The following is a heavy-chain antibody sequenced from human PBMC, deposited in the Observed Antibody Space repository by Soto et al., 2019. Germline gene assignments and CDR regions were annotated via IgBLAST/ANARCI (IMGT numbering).Heavy chain of an antibody. CDR2: ISYDGSNK. V-gene: IGHV3-30*18. D-gene: IGHD3-22*01. CDR3: AKGSLQTEIVVDSFPFN. Sequence: PGGSLRLSCAASGFTFSSYGMHWVRQAPGKGLEWVAVISYDGSNKYYADSVKGRFTISRDNSKNTLYLQMNSLRAEDTAVYYCAKGSLQTEIVVDSFPFNWGQGTLVTVSS. J-gene: IGHJ4*02. CDR1: GFTFSSYG.